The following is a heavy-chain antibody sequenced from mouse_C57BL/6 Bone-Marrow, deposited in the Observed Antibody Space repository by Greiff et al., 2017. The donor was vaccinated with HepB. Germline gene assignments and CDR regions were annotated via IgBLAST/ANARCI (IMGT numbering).Heavy chain of an antibody. CDR1: GFTFSDYG. D-gene: IGHD4-1*01. CDR2: ISNLAYSI. J-gene: IGHJ4*01. V-gene: IGHV5-15*01. Sequence: EVKLMESGGGLVQPGGSLKLSCAASGFTFSDYGMAWVRQAPRKGPEWVAFISNLAYSIYYADTVTGRFTISRENAKNTLYLEMSSLRSEDTAMYYCARVPGGYAMDYWGQGTSVTVSS. CDR3: ARVPGGYAMDY.